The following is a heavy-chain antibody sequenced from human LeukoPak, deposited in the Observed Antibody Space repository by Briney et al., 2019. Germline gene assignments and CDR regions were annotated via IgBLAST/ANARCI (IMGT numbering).Heavy chain of an antibody. J-gene: IGHJ3*02. Sequence: SETLPLTCAVSGYSISSGYYWGWTRQPPGKGLEGVGSIYHSGSTYYNPSLKSRVTLSVDTSKNQFSLKLSSVTAADTAVYYCARSEDTAVDAFYIWGQGTMVTVSS. D-gene: IGHD5-18*01. CDR3: ARSEDTAVDAFYI. V-gene: IGHV4-38-2*01. CDR1: GYSISSGYY. CDR2: IYHSGST.